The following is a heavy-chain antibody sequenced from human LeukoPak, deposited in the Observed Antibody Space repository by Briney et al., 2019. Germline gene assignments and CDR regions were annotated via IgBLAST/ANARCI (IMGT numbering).Heavy chain of an antibody. CDR1: GFTFRSYT. J-gene: IGHJ4*02. V-gene: IGHV3-21*01. Sequence: PGGSLRLSCAASGFTFRSYTMNWVRQAPGKGLEWVSSIGSRGSYIYYADSVEGRFTISRDNAKNSLYLQMNSLRAEDTAVYYCARDGQLVPIRPFDYWGQGTLVTVSS. D-gene: IGHD6-13*01. CDR3: ARDGQLVPIRPFDY. CDR2: IGSRGSYI.